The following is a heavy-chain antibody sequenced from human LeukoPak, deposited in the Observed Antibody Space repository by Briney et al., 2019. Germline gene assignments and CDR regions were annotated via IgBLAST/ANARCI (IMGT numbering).Heavy chain of an antibody. V-gene: IGHV4-4*02. Sequence: NTSGTLSLTCAVSGGSISSSNWWSWVRQPPGKGLEWIGEIYHSGSTNYNPSLKSRVTISVDKSKNQFSLKLSSVTAADTAVYYCARGSPVVGTDQYFDYWGQGTLVTVSS. D-gene: IGHD6-19*01. CDR1: GGSISSSNW. CDR3: ARGSPVVGTDQYFDY. J-gene: IGHJ4*02. CDR2: IYHSGST.